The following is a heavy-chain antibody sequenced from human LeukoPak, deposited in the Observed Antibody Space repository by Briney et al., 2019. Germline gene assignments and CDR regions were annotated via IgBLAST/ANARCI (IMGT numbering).Heavy chain of an antibody. J-gene: IGHJ4*02. CDR2: TNGSGGSA. CDR1: GFTFSSYA. D-gene: IGHD3-3*01. CDR3: AKDRPHPSAEATNFDY. V-gene: IGHV3-23*01. Sequence: GGSLRLSCAGSGFTFSSYAMSWVRQAPGKGLEWVSATNGSGGSAYYADSVRGRFTISRDNSKNTLYLQMNSLRVEDTAVYYCAKDRPHPSAEATNFDYWGQGTLVTVSS.